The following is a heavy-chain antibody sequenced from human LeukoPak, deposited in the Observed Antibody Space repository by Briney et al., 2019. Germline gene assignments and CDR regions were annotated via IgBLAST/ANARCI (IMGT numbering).Heavy chain of an antibody. D-gene: IGHD1-26*01. CDR3: ARDSRHHRFLYWDWFDP. CDR1: GFTVTSNY. Sequence: GGSLRLSCAASGFTVTSNYMSWVRQAPGKGLEWVSVIYSGGSTYYADSVKGRFTISRDNSKNTLYLQMNSLRAEDTAVYYCARDSRHHRFLYWDWFDPWGQGTLVTVSS. V-gene: IGHV3-66*01. CDR2: IYSGGST. J-gene: IGHJ5*02.